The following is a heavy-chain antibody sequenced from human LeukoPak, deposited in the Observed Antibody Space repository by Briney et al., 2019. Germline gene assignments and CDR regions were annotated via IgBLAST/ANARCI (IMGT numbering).Heavy chain of an antibody. CDR1: GGTFSSYA. Sequence: GASVKLSCKASGGTFSSYAISWVRQAPGPGLEWMGGIIPIFGTANYAQKFQGRVTITTDESTSTAYMELSSLRSEDTAVYYCARDHVAAAGYDAFDIWGQGTMVTVSS. CDR3: ARDHVAAAGYDAFDI. CDR2: IIPIFGTA. J-gene: IGHJ3*02. V-gene: IGHV1-69*05. D-gene: IGHD6-13*01.